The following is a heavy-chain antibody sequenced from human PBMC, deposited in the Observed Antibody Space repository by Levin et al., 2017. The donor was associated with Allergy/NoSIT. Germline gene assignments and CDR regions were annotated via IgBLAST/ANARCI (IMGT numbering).Heavy chain of an antibody. J-gene: IGHJ4*02. Sequence: PGGSLRLSCAASGFTFSSYWMSWVRQAPGKGLEWVANIKQDGSEKNYVDSVKGRFTISRDNAKNSVSLQMNSLRAEDTAVYYCARQGGRAGSDYWGQGTLVTVSS. CDR2: IKQDGSEK. D-gene: IGHD3-16*01. V-gene: IGHV3-7*01. CDR1: GFTFSSYW. CDR3: ARQGGRAGSDY.